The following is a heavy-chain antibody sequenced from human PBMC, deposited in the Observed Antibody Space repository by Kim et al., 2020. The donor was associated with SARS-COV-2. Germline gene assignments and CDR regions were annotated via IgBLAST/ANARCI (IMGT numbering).Heavy chain of an antibody. CDR3: ARHRIGYGSGSYFYNWFDP. V-gene: IGHV4-39*01. D-gene: IGHD3-10*01. CDR1: GGSISSSSYY. Sequence: SETLSLTCTVSGGSISSSSYYWGWIRQPPGKGLEWIGSIYYSGSTYYNPSLKSRVTISVDTSKNRFSLKLSSVTAADTAVYYCARHRIGYGSGSYFYNWFDPWGQGTLVTVSS. CDR2: IYYSGST. J-gene: IGHJ5*02.